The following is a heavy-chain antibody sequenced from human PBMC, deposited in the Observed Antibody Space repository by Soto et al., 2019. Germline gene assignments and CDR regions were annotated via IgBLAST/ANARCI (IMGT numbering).Heavy chain of an antibody. CDR3: ASQGGDYYGSGSYYQNWFDP. V-gene: IGHV4-34*01. Sequence: SETLSLTCALYGGSFSGYYWSWIRQPPGKGLEWIGEINHSGSTNYNPSLKSRVTISVDTSKNQFSLKLSSVTAADTAVYYCASQGGDYYGSGSYYQNWFDPWGQGTLVTVS. CDR1: GGSFSGYY. D-gene: IGHD3-10*01. CDR2: INHSGST. J-gene: IGHJ5*02.